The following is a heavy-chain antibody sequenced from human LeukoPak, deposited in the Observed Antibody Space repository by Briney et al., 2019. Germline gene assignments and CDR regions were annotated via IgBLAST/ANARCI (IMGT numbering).Heavy chain of an antibody. J-gene: IGHJ6*02. D-gene: IGHD3-9*01. Sequence: SQTLSLTCTVSGGSISSGRYYWSWIRQHPGKGLELIGYIYYSGSTYYNPSLKSRVTISLDTSKNQFSLNLSSVTAADTAVYYCARSNDMRGMDVWGQGTTVTVSS. V-gene: IGHV4-31*03. CDR2: IYYSGST. CDR3: ARSNDMRGMDV. CDR1: GGSISSGRYY.